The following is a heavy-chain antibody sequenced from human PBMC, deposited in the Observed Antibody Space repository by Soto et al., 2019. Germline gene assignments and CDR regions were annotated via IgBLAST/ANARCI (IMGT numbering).Heavy chain of an antibody. V-gene: IGHV4-61*01. CDR1: GGSVSSGSYY. J-gene: IGHJ6*02. Sequence: PSETLSLTCTVSGGSVSSGSYYWTWIRQPPGKGLEWLGYIYYSGTTNYNPPLKRRITISVDTSGNQFPLKLSSVTAADTAVYFRARAYCTTTAFQAPGIDVWGQGTTVTVSS. D-gene: IGHD4-4*01. CDR2: IYYSGTT. CDR3: ARAYCTTTAFQAPGIDV.